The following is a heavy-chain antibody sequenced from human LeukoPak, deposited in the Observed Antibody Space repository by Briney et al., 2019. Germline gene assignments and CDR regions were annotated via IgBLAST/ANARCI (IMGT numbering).Heavy chain of an antibody. D-gene: IGHD6-13*01. CDR2: ISGSGGST. V-gene: IGHV3-23*01. J-gene: IGHJ4*02. CDR3: AKAPSSSSWEIDFGY. Sequence: PGGSLRLSCAASGFTFSSYAMSWLRQAAGKGLEWVSAISGSGGSTYYADSVKGRFTISRDNSKNTLYLQMNSLRAEDTAVYYCAKAPSSSSWEIDFGYRGQGTLVTISS. CDR1: GFTFSSYA.